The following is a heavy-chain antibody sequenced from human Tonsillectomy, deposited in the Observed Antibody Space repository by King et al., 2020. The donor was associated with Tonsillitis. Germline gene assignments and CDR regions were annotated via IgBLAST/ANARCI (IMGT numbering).Heavy chain of an antibody. CDR3: ARDSGASRAFDF. CDR1: GFTFGDYY. V-gene: IGHV3-11*01. CDR2: IRSSGYTI. J-gene: IGHJ3*01. Sequence: VQLVESGGGLVKPGGSLRLSCAASGFTFGDYYMIWIRKAPGKGREGVSYIRSSGYTIYYADSVKGRFTISRDNAKNSLYLQMNSLRAEDTAVYYCARDSGASRAFDFWGQGTMVTVSS.